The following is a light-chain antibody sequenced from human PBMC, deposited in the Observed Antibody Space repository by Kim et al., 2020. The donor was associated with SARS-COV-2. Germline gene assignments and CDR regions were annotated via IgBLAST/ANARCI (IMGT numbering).Light chain of an antibody. J-gene: IGKJ2*01. V-gene: IGKV1-5*01. CDR1: QNINNW. CDR3: QQYNSYSPYT. CDR2: DAS. Sequence: DIQMTQSPSTLSASVGDRVTITCRASQNINNWLAWYQQKPGKAPKLLIYDASSLESGVPSRFSGSGSGTEFTLTISSLQPDDFATYYCQQYNSYSPYTFGQGTKLEI.